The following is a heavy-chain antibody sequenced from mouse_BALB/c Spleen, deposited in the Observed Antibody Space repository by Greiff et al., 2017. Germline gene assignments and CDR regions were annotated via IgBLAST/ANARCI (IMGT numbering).Heavy chain of an antibody. V-gene: IGHV3-2*02. CDR1: GYSITSGYY. CDR2: ISYSGST. J-gene: IGHJ4*01. D-gene: IGHD1-1*01. CDR3: ARRYGSSHYAMDY. Sequence: DVKLQESGPGLVKPSQSLSLTCSVTGYSITSGYYWNWIRQFPGNKLEWMGYISYSGSTSYNPSLNSRISITRDTSKNQFFLQLNSVTTEDTATYYCARRYGSSHYAMDYWGQGTSVTVSS.